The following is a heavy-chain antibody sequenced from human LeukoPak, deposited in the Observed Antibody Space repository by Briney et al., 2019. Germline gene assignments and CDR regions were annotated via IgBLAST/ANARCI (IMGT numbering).Heavy chain of an antibody. CDR3: ARGITNDYGDALPRFDY. CDR1: GGSISSSSYY. V-gene: IGHV4-39*07. Sequence: SETLSLTCTVSGGSISSSSYYWGWIRQPPGKGLEWIGSIYYSGSTYYNPSLKSRVTISVDTSKNQFSLKLSSVTAADTAVYYCARGITNDYGDALPRFDYWGQGTLVTVSS. CDR2: IYYSGST. D-gene: IGHD4-17*01. J-gene: IGHJ4*02.